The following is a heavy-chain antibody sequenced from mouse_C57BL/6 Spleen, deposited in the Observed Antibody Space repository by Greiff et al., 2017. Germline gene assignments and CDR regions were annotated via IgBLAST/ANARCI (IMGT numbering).Heavy chain of an antibody. J-gene: IGHJ2*01. CDR3: AREGLDYFDY. Sequence: QVQLQQSGPELVKPGASVKISCKASGYAFSSSWMNWVKQRPGTGLEWIGRIYPGDGDTNYNGKFKGKATLTADKSSSTAYMQLSSLTSEDSAVYFCAREGLDYFDYWGQGTTLPVSS. V-gene: IGHV1-82*01. CDR1: GYAFSSSW. CDR2: IYPGDGDT. D-gene: IGHD3-3*01.